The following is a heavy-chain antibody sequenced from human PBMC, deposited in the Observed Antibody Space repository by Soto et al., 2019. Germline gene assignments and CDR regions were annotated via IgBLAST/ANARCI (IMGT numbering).Heavy chain of an antibody. J-gene: IGHJ4*02. CDR3: AKDKPGTTSFDY. CDR2: ISDRGDTT. V-gene: IGHV3-23*01. CDR1: GFTISSNA. Sequence: GSLRLSCAASGFTISSNAMYWVRQAPGKGLEWVSAISDRGDTTHYADSVKGRFTISRDTSKNTLYLQLNTLRADDTAVYYCAKDKPGTTSFDYWGQGTLVTVSS. D-gene: IGHD1-1*01.